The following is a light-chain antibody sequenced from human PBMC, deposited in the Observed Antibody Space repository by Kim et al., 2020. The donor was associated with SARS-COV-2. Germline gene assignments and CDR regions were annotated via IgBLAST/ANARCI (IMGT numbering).Light chain of an antibody. CDR2: GAS. Sequence: PGERVTLSCRASQSVSSSYLTWYQQKPGQAPRLLIYGASTRATGIPARFSGSGSGTDFTLTISSLQREDFAVYYCQQDYNLPFTFGPGTKVD. CDR3: QQDYNLPFT. J-gene: IGKJ3*01. V-gene: IGKV3D-7*01. CDR1: QSVSSSY.